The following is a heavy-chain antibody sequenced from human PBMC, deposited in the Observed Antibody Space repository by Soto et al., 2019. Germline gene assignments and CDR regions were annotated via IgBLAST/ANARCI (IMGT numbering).Heavy chain of an antibody. CDR3: ARKRITIFGVVIDALGFDP. CDR2: ISAYNGNT. D-gene: IGHD3-3*01. Sequence: ASVKVSCKASGYTFTSYGISWVRQAPGQGLEWMGWISAYNGNTIYAQKLQGRVTMTTDTSTSTAYMELRSLRSDDTAVYYCARKRITIFGVVIDALGFDPWGQGTLVTVS. V-gene: IGHV1-18*01. CDR1: GYTFTSYG. J-gene: IGHJ5*02.